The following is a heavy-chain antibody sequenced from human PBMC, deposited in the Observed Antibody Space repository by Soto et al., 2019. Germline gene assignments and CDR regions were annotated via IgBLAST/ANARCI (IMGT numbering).Heavy chain of an antibody. Sequence: ASVKVSCKASGGTFSSYAISWVRQAPGQGLEWMGGIIPIFGTANYAQKFQGGVTITADESTSTAYMELSSLRSEDTAVYYCARVYYYDSSGYLYNWFDPWGQGTLVTVSS. CDR1: GGTFSSYA. CDR3: ARVYYYDSSGYLYNWFDP. V-gene: IGHV1-69*13. CDR2: IIPIFGTA. D-gene: IGHD3-22*01. J-gene: IGHJ5*02.